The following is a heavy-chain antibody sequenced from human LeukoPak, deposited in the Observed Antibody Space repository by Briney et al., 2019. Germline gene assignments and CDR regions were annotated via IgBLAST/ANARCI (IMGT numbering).Heavy chain of an antibody. V-gene: IGHV4-30-2*01. CDR3: ARGRILWFGEPPWYFDL. Sequence: SETLSLTCAVYGGSFSGYSWSWIRQPPGKGLEWIGYIYHSGSTYYNPSLKSRVTISVDRSKNQFSLKLSSVTAADTAVYYCARGRILWFGEPPWYFDLWGRGTLVTVSS. J-gene: IGHJ2*01. CDR1: GGSFSGYS. CDR2: IYHSGST. D-gene: IGHD3-10*01.